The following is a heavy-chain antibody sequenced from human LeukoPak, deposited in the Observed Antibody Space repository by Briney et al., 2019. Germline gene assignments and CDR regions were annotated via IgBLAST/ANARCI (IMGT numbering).Heavy chain of an antibody. Sequence: PSETLSLTCTVSGGSISSYYWSWIRQPAGKGLEWIGRIYTSGSTNYNPSLKSRVTISVDTSKNQFSLKLSSVTAADTAVYYCARLRGGYNWSDAKNVGPYYFDYWGQGTLVTVSS. CDR3: ARLRGGYNWSDAKNVGPYYFDY. D-gene: IGHD1-20*01. V-gene: IGHV4-4*07. J-gene: IGHJ4*02. CDR2: IYTSGST. CDR1: GGSISSYY.